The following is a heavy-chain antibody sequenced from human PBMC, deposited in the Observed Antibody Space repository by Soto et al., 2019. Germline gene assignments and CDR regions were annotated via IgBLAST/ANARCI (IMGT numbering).Heavy chain of an antibody. D-gene: IGHD3-16*02. Sequence: SETLSLTCTVSGGSISSSSYYWGWIRQPPGKGLEWIGEISYSGSTNYNPSLKSRVTISVDTSKNQFTLKLSSVTAADTAVYYCAREGPNHEYAWGSHRYRDWFDPWGQGTLVTVSS. J-gene: IGHJ5*02. V-gene: IGHV4-39*06. CDR2: ISYSGST. CDR3: AREGPNHEYAWGSHRYRDWFDP. CDR1: GGSISSSSYY.